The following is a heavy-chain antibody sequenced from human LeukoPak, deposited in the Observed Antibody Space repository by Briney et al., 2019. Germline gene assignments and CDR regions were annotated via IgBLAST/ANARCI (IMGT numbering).Heavy chain of an antibody. CDR2: ISWDGGST. Sequence: GGSLRLSCAASGFTFDDYAMHWVRQAAGKGLEWVSLISWDGGSTYYADSVKGRFTISRDNSKNSLYLQMNSLRAEDTALYYCAKAAKGTLVDTAMVPDYWGQGTLVTVSS. CDR1: GFTFDDYA. CDR3: AKAAKGTLVDTAMVPDY. D-gene: IGHD5-18*01. J-gene: IGHJ4*02. V-gene: IGHV3-43D*03.